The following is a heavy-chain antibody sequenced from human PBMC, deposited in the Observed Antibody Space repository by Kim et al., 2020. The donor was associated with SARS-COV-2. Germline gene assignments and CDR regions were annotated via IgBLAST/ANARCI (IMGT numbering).Heavy chain of an antibody. V-gene: IGHV6-1*01. J-gene: IGHJ6*02. Sequence: SQTLSLTCAISGDSVSSNSAGWNWIRQSPSRGLEWLGRTYYRSKWYNDYSVSVKSRITINPDTSKNQFSLQLNSVTPEDTAVYYCVRNLALFYGSDRIGYGMDVWGQGTTVTVSS. CDR1: GDSVSSNSAG. CDR3: VRNLALFYGSDRIGYGMDV. CDR2: TYYRSKWYN. D-gene: IGHD6-19*01.